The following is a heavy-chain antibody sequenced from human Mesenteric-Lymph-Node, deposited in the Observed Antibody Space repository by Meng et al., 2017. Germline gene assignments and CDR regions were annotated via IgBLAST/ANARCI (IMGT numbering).Heavy chain of an antibody. Sequence: QVQLQESGPGLVKPSQILSLICTVIGGSISSGDYYWSWIRQPPGKGLEWIGYIYYSGSTYYNPSLKSRVTISVDTSKNQFSLRLSSVTAADTAVYYCARDLGVATSIAGFVYWGQGTLVTVSS. CDR2: IYYSGST. D-gene: IGHD5-12*01. J-gene: IGHJ4*02. CDR1: GGSISSGDYY. CDR3: ARDLGVATSIAGFVY. V-gene: IGHV4-30-4*01.